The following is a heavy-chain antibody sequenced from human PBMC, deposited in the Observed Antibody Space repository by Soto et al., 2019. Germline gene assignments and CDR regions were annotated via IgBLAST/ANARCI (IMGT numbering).Heavy chain of an antibody. J-gene: IGHJ4*02. CDR3: ARVDSSSSGIDY. Sequence: SETLSLTCTVSGGSISSGDYYWSWIRQPPGKGLEWIGYIYYSGSTYYHPSLKSRVTISVDTSKNQFSLKLSSVTAADTAVYYCARVDSSSSGIDYWGQGTLVTVSS. V-gene: IGHV4-30-4*01. CDR2: IYYSGST. D-gene: IGHD6-6*01. CDR1: GGSISSGDYY.